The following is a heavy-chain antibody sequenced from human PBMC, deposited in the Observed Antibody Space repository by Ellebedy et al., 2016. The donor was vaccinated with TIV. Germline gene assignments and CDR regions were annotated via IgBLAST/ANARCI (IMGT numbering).Heavy chain of an antibody. J-gene: IGHJ4*02. CDR3: ARPSTVGATLCFDY. CDR2: IRSSSSTI. D-gene: IGHD1-26*01. Sequence: GESLKISCAASGFTFSSYSMNLVRQAPGKGLEWVSYIRSSSSTIYYADSVKGRFTISRDNANNSLYLQMNRLRAEDTAVYYCARPSTVGATLCFDYWGRGTLVTVSS. V-gene: IGHV3-48*01. CDR1: GFTFSSYS.